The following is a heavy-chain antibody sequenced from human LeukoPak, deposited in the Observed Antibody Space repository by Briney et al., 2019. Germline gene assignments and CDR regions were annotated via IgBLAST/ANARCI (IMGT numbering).Heavy chain of an antibody. CDR3: ATRAGYFDY. J-gene: IGHJ4*02. V-gene: IGHV3-7*01. CDR1: GFTFSSYW. D-gene: IGHD6-19*01. CDR2: IKHDGSEK. Sequence: GGSLRLSCAASGFTFSSYWMSWVRQAPGKGLEWVANIKHDGSEKYYVDSVKGRFTISRDNAKKSLYLQMNSLRAEDTAAYYCATRAGYFDYWGQGTLVTVSS.